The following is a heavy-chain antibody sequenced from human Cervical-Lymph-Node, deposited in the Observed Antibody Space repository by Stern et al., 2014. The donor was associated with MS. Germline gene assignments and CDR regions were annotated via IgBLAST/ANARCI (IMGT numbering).Heavy chain of an antibody. Sequence: QLVQSGPGLVKPSQTLSLTCTVSGGSVGSGSYDWSWIRQPAGKGLEWIGRIYTTGSTYYNPSLKRRVSISIETSKNQFSLKLTSVTAADTAVYYCARDKEDTNMAFRYFDNWGQGTLVTVSS. CDR3: ARDKEDTNMAFRYFDN. CDR2: IYTTGST. V-gene: IGHV4-61*02. D-gene: IGHD5-18*01. CDR1: GGSVGSGSYD. J-gene: IGHJ4*02.